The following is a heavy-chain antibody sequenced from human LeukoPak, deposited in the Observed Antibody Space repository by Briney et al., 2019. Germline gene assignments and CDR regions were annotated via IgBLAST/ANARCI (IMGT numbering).Heavy chain of an antibody. D-gene: IGHD2-2*01. CDR3: ARTGYCSSTSCYGYYYYGMDV. Sequence: PSETLSLTCTVSGDSITSRNYLWGWIRQPPGKGLEYIASIYYSGKTYHNPSLKSRVTISVDTSKNQFSLKLSSVTAADTAVYYCARTGYCSSTSCYGYYYYGMDVWGQGTTVTVSS. CDR1: GDSITSRNYL. J-gene: IGHJ6*02. V-gene: IGHV4-39*07. CDR2: IYYSGKT.